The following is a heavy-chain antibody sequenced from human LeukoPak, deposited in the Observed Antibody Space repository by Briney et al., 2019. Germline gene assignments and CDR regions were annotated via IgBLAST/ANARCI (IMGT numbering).Heavy chain of an antibody. D-gene: IGHD7-27*01. V-gene: IGHV1-2*06. CDR1: GYTFTGYY. CDR2: INANSGGT. J-gene: IGHJ4*02. Sequence: ASVKVSCKASGYTFTGYYIHWVRQAPGQGLEWMGRINANSGGTNYAQKFQGRVTMTRDTSTNTAYMELSALTSEDTAVYYCARNPPRTGDFNSWGQGALVTVSS. CDR3: ARNPPRTGDFNS.